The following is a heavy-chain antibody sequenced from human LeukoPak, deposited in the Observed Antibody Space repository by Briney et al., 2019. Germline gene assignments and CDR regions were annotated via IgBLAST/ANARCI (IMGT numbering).Heavy chain of an antibody. CDR3: ARVGRLQYGDYVVFGY. CDR2: ISVSGTTM. CDR1: GFTFTDYY. D-gene: IGHD4-17*01. J-gene: IGHJ4*02. V-gene: IGHV3-11*01. Sequence: GGSLRLSCATSGFTFTDYYMSWIRQAPGKGLEWVSYISVSGTTMYYADSVKGRFTLSQDNAKNSLYLQMNSLRAEETAVYYCARVGRLQYGDYVVFGYGGQEARDSVSS.